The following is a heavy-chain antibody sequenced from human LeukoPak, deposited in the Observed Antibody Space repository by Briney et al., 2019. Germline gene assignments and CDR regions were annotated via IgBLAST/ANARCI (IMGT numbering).Heavy chain of an antibody. Sequence: PGGSLRVSCAASGFTFSTYAMNWVRQAPGKGLEWVSATSATGDTTSYAGSVKGRFIISRDNSKNTLYLQMSSLRAEDTAVYYCAKDREIYSGSYYYFDYWGQGTLVTVSS. CDR3: AKDREIYSGSYYYFDY. V-gene: IGHV3-23*01. CDR1: GFTFSTYA. J-gene: IGHJ4*02. CDR2: TSATGDTT. D-gene: IGHD1-26*01.